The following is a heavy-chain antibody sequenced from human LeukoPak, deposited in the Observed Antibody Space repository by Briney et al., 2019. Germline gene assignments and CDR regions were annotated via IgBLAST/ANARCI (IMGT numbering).Heavy chain of an antibody. Sequence: SETLSLTCTVSGGSISSYYWNWIRQPPGKGVEWIGNIYNSGGTDYNPSLKSRVTDYNPSLKSRVTISVDTSKNQISLKLSSVTAADTAVYYCARDKGPYWYFDLWGRGTLVTVSS. CDR3: ARDKGPYWYFDL. V-gene: IGHV4-59*01. CDR2: IYNSGGT. CDR1: GGSISSYY. J-gene: IGHJ2*01.